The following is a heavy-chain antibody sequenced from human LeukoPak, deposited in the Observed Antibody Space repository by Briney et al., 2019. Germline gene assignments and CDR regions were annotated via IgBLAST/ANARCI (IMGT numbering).Heavy chain of an antibody. D-gene: IGHD2-15*01. V-gene: IGHV3-30*03. CDR3: ATPFDSSTPWDYYYYYGMDV. J-gene: IGHJ6*02. Sequence: PGGSLRLSCAASGFTFSSYGMHWVRQAPGKGLEWVAVISYDGSNKYYADSVKGRFTISRNNSKNTLYLQMNSLRAEDTAVYYCATPFDSSTPWDYYYYYGMDVWGQGTTVTVSS. CDR1: GFTFSSYG. CDR2: ISYDGSNK.